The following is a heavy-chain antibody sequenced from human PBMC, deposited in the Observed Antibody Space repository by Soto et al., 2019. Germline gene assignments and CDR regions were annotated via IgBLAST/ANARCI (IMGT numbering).Heavy chain of an antibody. CDR1: GYTFTSYA. J-gene: IGHJ5*02. CDR3: ARDRPHSSSSRGWFDP. Sequence: ASVKVSCKASGYTFTSYAMHWVRQAPGQRLEWMGWINAGNGNTKYSQKFQGRVTITRDTSASTAYMELSSLRSEDTAVYYCARDRPHSSSSRGWFDPWGQGTLVTVS. V-gene: IGHV1-3*01. CDR2: INAGNGNT. D-gene: IGHD6-6*01.